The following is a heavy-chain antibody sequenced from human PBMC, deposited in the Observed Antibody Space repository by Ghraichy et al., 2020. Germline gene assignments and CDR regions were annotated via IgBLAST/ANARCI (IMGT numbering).Heavy chain of an antibody. V-gene: IGHV3-30-3*01. D-gene: IGHD6-6*01. CDR3: ARDRPYYYYYYMDV. CDR1: GFTFSSYA. J-gene: IGHJ6*03. Sequence: GGSLRLSCAASGFTFSSYAMHWVRQAPGKGLEWVAVISYDGSNKYYADSVKGRFTISRDNSKNTLYLQMNSLRAEDTAVYYCARDRPYYYYYYMDVWGKGTTVTVSS. CDR2: ISYDGSNK.